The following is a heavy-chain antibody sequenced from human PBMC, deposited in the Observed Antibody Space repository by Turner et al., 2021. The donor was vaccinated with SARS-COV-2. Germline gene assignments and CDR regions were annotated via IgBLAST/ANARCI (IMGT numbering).Heavy chain of an antibody. D-gene: IGHD6-19*01. CDR2: IIPILGIT. CDR3: ARQRISVAGYDYYGMDV. V-gene: IGHV1-69*10. CDR1: GATFSSYA. J-gene: IGHJ6*02. Sequence: QVQLVQSGAEVKKPGSSVKVSRKASGATFSSYAISWVRQAPGQGLEWMGGIIPILGITNYAQKFQGRVTITADKSTSTAYMELSSLRSEDTAVYYCARQRISVAGYDYYGMDVWGQGTTVTVSS.